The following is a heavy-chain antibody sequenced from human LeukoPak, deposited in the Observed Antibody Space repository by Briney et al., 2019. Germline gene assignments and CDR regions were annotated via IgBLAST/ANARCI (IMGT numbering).Heavy chain of an antibody. D-gene: IGHD3-22*01. J-gene: IGHJ4*02. CDR3: ARGRRITMIVVALDY. CDR2: INTSGGST. V-gene: IGHV1-46*01. Sequence: PSVRLSCTASGYTFTSYYMHLGRESPGPGLEWMGIINTSGGSTSYAQKFQGRVTMTRDTSTSTVYMELSSLRSEGTGVYYCARGRRITMIVVALDYWGQGALVTVSS. CDR1: GYTFTSYY.